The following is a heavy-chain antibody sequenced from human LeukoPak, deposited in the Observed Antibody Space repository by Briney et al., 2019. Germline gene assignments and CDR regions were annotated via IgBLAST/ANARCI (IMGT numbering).Heavy chain of an antibody. CDR2: ISSSGSTI. CDR1: GFTFSSYE. D-gene: IGHD3-10*01. V-gene: IGHV3-48*03. Sequence: GGSLRLSCAASGFTFSSYEMNWVRQAPGKGLEWVSYISSSGSTIYYADSVKGRFTISRDNAKNSLYLQMNSLRAEDTALYYCAKDMTGGYYGSGSLFDYWGQGTLVTVSS. J-gene: IGHJ4*02. CDR3: AKDMTGGYYGSGSLFDY.